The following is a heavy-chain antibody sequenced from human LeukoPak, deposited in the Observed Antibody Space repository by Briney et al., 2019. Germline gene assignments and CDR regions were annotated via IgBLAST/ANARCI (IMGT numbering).Heavy chain of an antibody. CDR2: MNPNSGNT. CDR1: GYIFSSYD. CDR3: ARQTRDYPFDY. J-gene: IGHJ4*02. D-gene: IGHD4-17*01. Sequence: ASVKVSCKASGYIFSSYDINWVRQATGQGLEWMGWMNPNSGNTGYAQKFQGRVTMTRSTSISTAYMELSSLRSEDTAVYYCARQTRDYPFDYWGQGTLVTVSS. V-gene: IGHV1-8*01.